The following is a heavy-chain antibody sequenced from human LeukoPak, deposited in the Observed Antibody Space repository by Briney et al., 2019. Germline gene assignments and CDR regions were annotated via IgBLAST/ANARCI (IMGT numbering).Heavy chain of an antibody. CDR2: INPSGGST. J-gene: IGHJ4*02. D-gene: IGHD6-6*01. Sequence: GASVKVSCKASGYTFTSYYMHWVRQAPGQGLEWMGIINPSGGSTSYAQKFQGRVTMTRDMSTSTVYVELSSLRSEDTAVYYCARDSYYSSSSLGFDYWGQGTLVTVSS. CDR3: ARDSYYSSSSLGFDY. CDR1: GYTFTSYY. V-gene: IGHV1-46*01.